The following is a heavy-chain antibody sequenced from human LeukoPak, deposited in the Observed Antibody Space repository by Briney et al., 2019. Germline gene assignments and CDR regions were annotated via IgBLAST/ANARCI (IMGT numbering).Heavy chain of an antibody. CDR1: GFTVDSNY. CDR3: ARGDDSGYYDYFGY. CDR2: IYTGGNT. Sequence: GGSLRLSCAASGFTVDSNYLSWVRQAPGKGLEWVSTIYTGGNTYYAASVKGRFTISRDFSKNTVFLHMNSLRAEDTAMYYCARGDDSGYYDYFGYWGQGALVTVS. J-gene: IGHJ4*02. V-gene: IGHV3-53*01. D-gene: IGHD3-22*01.